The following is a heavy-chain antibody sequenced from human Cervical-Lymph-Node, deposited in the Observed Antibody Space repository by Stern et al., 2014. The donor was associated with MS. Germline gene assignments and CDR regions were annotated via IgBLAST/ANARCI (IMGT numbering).Heavy chain of an antibody. CDR1: AYSFTSHW. V-gene: IGHV5-51*01. Sequence: VQLVQSGAEVKKPGESLKISCKGSAYSFTSHWIAWVRQMPGKGPEWMGIIYPADSDTRYNPSFQGQVTFSADKSTSTAYLEWSSLKASDTAIYYCTSSRGYSYGMPIGYWGQGTQVTVSS. D-gene: IGHD5-18*01. J-gene: IGHJ4*02. CDR3: TSSRGYSYGMPIGY. CDR2: IYPADSDT.